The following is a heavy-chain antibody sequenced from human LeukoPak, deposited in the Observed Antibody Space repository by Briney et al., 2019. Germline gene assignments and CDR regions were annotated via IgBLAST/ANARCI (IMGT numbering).Heavy chain of an antibody. CDR1: GFTFSSYA. CDR3: AKDGMYSSSSSYYFDY. D-gene: IGHD6-6*01. Sequence: GGSLRLSCAASGFTFSSYAMSWVRQAPGKGLEWVSAISGSGGSTYYADSLKGRFTISRDNSRNTLYLQMNSLRAEDTAVYYCAKDGMYSSSSSYYFDYWGQGTLVTVSS. J-gene: IGHJ4*02. V-gene: IGHV3-23*01. CDR2: ISGSGGST.